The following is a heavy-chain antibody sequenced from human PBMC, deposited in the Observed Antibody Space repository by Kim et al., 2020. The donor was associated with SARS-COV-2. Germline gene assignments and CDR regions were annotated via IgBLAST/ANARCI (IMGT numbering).Heavy chain of an antibody. D-gene: IGHD3-16*01. CDR3: ARGLLGRLRYFDY. Sequence: YNPSLKSRVTISVDASKNQFSLKLSSVTAADTAVYYCARGLLGRLRYFDYRGQGTLVTVSS. J-gene: IGHJ4*02. V-gene: IGHV4-34*01.